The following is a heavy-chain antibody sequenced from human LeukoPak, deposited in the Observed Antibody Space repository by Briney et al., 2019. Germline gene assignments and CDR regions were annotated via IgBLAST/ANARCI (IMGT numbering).Heavy chain of an antibody. CDR3: ARVRGSYLDAFDI. D-gene: IGHD1-26*01. CDR2: IYYSGST. Sequence: SETLCLTCTVSGGSISSYYWSWIRQPPGKALERIGYIYYSGSTNYNPSLKSRVTISVYTSKNQFSLKLRSVTAADTAVYYCARVRGSYLDAFDIWGQGTMVTVSS. CDR1: GGSISSYY. J-gene: IGHJ3*02. V-gene: IGHV4-59*01.